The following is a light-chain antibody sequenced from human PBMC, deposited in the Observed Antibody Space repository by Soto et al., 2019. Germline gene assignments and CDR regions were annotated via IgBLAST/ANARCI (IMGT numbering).Light chain of an antibody. J-gene: IGKJ1*01. CDR1: QGISNY. Sequence: DIQMTQSPSSLSASVRDRVTITCRASQGISNYLAWYQQKPGKVPKLLIYAASTLQSGVPSRFSGSGSGTDFNITISSLQPEDVATYYCQKYDSAPWTFGQGTKVEIK. CDR2: AAS. CDR3: QKYDSAPWT. V-gene: IGKV1-27*01.